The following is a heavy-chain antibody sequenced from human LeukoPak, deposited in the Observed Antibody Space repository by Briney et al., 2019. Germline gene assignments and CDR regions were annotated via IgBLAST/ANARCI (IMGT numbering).Heavy chain of an antibody. CDR1: GGSISSYY. CDR2: INHSGST. CDR3: AREPGLDY. J-gene: IGHJ4*02. V-gene: IGHV4-34*01. Sequence: SETLSLTCTVSGGSISSYYWSWIRQPPGKGLEWIGEINHSGSTNYNPSLKSRVTISVDTSKNQFSLKLSSVTAADTAVYYCAREPGLDYWGQGTLVTVSS.